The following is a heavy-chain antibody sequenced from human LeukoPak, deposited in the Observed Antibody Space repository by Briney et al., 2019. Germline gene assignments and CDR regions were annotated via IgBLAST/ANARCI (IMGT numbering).Heavy chain of an antibody. CDR3: ATISSWYDILTGYSAFDI. J-gene: IGHJ3*02. CDR1: GGSISSSSYY. CDR2: IYYSGST. Sequence: PSETLSLTCTVSGGSISSSSYYWGWIRQPPGKGLEWIGCIYYSGSTYYNPSLKSRVTISVDTSKNQFSLKLSSVTAADTAVYYCATISSWYDILTGYSAFDIWGQGTMVTVSS. V-gene: IGHV4-39*01. D-gene: IGHD3-9*01.